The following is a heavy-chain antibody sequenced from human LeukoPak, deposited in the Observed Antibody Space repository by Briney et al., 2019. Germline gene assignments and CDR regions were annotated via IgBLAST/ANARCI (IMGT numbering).Heavy chain of an antibody. J-gene: IGHJ4*02. CDR1: GGSISSGDYY. Sequence: SETLSLTCTVSGGSISSGDYYWSWIRQPPGTGLEWIGYIYYSGSTNYNPSLKSRVTVSVDKSKNQFSLKLTSVTAADTAVYYCARDLLGGDYGSHFDYWGQGTLVTVSS. CDR3: ARDLLGGDYGSHFDY. V-gene: IGHV4-30-4*01. D-gene: IGHD4-17*01. CDR2: IYYSGST.